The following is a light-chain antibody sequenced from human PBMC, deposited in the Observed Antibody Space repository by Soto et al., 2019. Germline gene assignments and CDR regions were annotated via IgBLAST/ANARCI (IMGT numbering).Light chain of an antibody. CDR3: AAWDDSLKGVV. CDR1: SSNIGSNT. J-gene: IGLJ2*01. V-gene: IGLV1-44*01. Sequence: QLVLTQSRSASGTPGQRVTISCSGSSSNIGSNTVNWYQQLPGTAPKLLIYTDYQRPSGVPDRFCGSKSGTSAALAISGLQSEDEAEYYCAAWDDSLKGVVFGGGTKLTVL. CDR2: TDY.